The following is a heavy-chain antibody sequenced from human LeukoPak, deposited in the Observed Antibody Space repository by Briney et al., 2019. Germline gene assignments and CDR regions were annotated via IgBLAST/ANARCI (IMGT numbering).Heavy chain of an antibody. CDR2: INHSGST. CDR3: ARGGGAVAGTGDY. J-gene: IGHJ4*02. CDR1: GGSFSGYY. Sequence: PSGTLSLTCAVYGGSFSGYYWSWIRQPPGKGLEWIGEINHSGSTNYNPSLKSRVTISVDTSKNQFSLKLSSVTAADTAVYYCARGGGAVAGTGDYWGQGTLVTVSS. V-gene: IGHV4-34*01. D-gene: IGHD6-19*01.